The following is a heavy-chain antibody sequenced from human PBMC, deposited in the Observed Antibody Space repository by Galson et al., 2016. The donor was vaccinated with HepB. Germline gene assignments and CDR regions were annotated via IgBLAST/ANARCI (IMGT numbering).Heavy chain of an antibody. CDR3: ARTALAGNCFDP. CDR1: GYTFSSFA. V-gene: IGHV1-3*01. D-gene: IGHD6-19*01. Sequence: SVKVSCKASGYTFSSFAIHWVRQAPGQSLEWMGWIKAGVGHTKYSQNFLDRVTITRDTSAATAYMELNNLTSEDTAVYYCARTALAGNCFDPWGQGTLVTVSS. J-gene: IGHJ5*02. CDR2: IKAGVGHT.